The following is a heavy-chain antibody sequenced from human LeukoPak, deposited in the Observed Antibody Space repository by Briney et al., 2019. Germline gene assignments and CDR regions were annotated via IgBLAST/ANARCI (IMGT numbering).Heavy chain of an antibody. CDR3: ATTRIVCSSTSCRTTNWFDP. CDR1: GYTLTELS. D-gene: IGHD2-2*01. V-gene: IGHV1-24*01. Sequence: RASVKVSCKVSGYTLTELSMHWVRQAPGKGLEWMGGFDPEDGETIYAQKFQGRVTMTEDTSTDTAYMELSSLRSEDTAVYYCATTRIVCSSTSCRTTNWFDPWGQGTLVTVSS. CDR2: FDPEDGET. J-gene: IGHJ5*02.